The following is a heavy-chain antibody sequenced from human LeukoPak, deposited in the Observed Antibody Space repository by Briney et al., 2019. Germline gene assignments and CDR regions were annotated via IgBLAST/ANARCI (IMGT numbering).Heavy chain of an antibody. J-gene: IGHJ4*02. Sequence: GGSLRLSCAGSGFTFSSNPLSWVRQAPGKGLEWVSAINPSGGNTYYADSVRGRFTISRDNSKNTLYLQMNSLRAEDTAVYYCARDRSGYGSVYDYWGQGTLVTVSS. D-gene: IGHD3-10*01. CDR2: INPSGGNT. CDR3: ARDRSGYGSVYDY. CDR1: GFTFSSNP. V-gene: IGHV3-23*01.